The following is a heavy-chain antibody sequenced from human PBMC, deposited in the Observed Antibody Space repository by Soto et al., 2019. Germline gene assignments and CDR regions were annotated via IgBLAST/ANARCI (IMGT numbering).Heavy chain of an antibody. V-gene: IGHV1-46*01. Sequence: QVQLVQSGAEVKKPGASVKVSCKASGYTFTSYYMHWVRQAPGQGLEWMGIINPSGGSTSYAQKFQGRVTMTRDTSTSTVYMELSSLRSEDTAVYYCAREGGGFYQVYWFDPWGQGTLVTVSS. CDR1: GYTFTSYY. CDR3: AREGGGFYQVYWFDP. CDR2: INPSGGST. D-gene: IGHD3-16*02. J-gene: IGHJ5*02.